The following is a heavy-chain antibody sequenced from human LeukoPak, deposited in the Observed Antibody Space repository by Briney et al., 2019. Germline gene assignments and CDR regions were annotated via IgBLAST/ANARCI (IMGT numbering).Heavy chain of an antibody. CDR3: ARTSPYIRGYYDYDC. Sequence: GGSLRLSGAASGFTFSSYWMHWVRQAPGKGLVWVSRVNSDGSSTKYADSVKGRFTISRDNAKNTLYLEMNSLRAEDTAVYYCARTSPYIRGYYDYDCWGQGTLVTVSS. J-gene: IGHJ4*02. V-gene: IGHV3-74*03. CDR2: VNSDGSST. CDR1: GFTFSSYW. D-gene: IGHD3-3*01.